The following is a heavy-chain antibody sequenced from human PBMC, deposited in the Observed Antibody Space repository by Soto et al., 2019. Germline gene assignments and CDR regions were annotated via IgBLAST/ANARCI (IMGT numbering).Heavy chain of an antibody. D-gene: IGHD2-8*02. CDR3: ARQGYWYAFDI. Sequence: GGSLRLSCAASGFTVSTTYMSWVRQAPGKRLEWVSTIFIGGSTYYVDSVKGRFSISRDNSKNTVYLQMKSLRVVDTAVYYCARQGYWYAFDIWGQGTMVTVSS. CDR1: GFTVSTTY. V-gene: IGHV3-66*04. J-gene: IGHJ3*02. CDR2: IFIGGST.